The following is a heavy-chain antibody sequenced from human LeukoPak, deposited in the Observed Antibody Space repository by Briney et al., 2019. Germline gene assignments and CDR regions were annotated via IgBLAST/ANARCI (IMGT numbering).Heavy chain of an antibody. Sequence: SGGSLRLSCAASGFTFSNAWMSWVRQTPGKGLEWLGRIKSKADGGTTDDAAPVKGRFTISRDDSKNTVYLQMNSLKTEDTAVYYCTTWGYNSIAYWGQGTLVTVSS. V-gene: IGHV3-15*01. CDR3: TTWGYNSIAY. D-gene: IGHD6-6*01. CDR1: GFTFSNAW. CDR2: IKSKADGGTT. J-gene: IGHJ4*02.